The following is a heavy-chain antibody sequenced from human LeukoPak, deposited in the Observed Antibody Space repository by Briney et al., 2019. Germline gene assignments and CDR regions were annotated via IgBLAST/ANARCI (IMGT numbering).Heavy chain of an antibody. J-gene: IGHJ6*02. CDR3: ARLPTRLREGYYYYYGMDV. CDR2: IYSGGST. V-gene: IGHV4-4*07. D-gene: IGHD3-16*01. CDR1: GASISSDY. Sequence: SETLSLTCTVSGASISSDYWSWIRQPAGKGLEWIRRIYSGGSTNYNPSLKSRVTMSVDTSKNQFSLKLSSVTAADTAVYYCARLPTRLREGYYYYYGMDVWGQGTTVTVSS.